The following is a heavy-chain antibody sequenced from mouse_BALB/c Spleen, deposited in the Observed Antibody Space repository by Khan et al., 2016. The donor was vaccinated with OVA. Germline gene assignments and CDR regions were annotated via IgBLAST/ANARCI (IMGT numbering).Heavy chain of an antibody. D-gene: IGHD2-4*01. CDR1: GFTFTAHY. Sequence: EVVLVVPGGGLVQPGGSLGLSCATSGFTFTAHYMSFVRQPPGKALQWLGFVSNKATGFSTESSASVTGWFTISRDNFQSILYLQMNTLSAEDSATYYCVRNIGDYGFDYWGQGTTLTVSS. CDR2: VSNKATGFST. CDR3: VRNIGDYGFDY. V-gene: IGHV7-3*02. J-gene: IGHJ2*01.